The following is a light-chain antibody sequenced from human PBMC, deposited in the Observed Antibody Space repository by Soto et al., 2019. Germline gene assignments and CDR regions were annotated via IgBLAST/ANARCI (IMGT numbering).Light chain of an antibody. CDR2: GAS. CDR1: QSVSSSY. CDR3: RQYGSLALT. J-gene: IGKJ4*01. Sequence: EIVLTQSPGTLSLSPGERATLSCRASQSVSSSYLAWYQQKPGQAPRLLIFGASSRATGIPDRFSGSGSGTDFTLTISRLELDDLAFYYYRQYGSLALTFGGGTKVDVK. V-gene: IGKV3-20*01.